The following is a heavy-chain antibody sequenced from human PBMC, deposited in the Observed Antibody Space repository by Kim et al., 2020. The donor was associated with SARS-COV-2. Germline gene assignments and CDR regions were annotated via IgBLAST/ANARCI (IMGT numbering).Heavy chain of an antibody. CDR2: ISGGAGSK. V-gene: IGHV3-23*01. CDR3: AKMVIMDGYNYFYYYAMDV. J-gene: IGHJ6*02. CDR1: GFTFDTYA. D-gene: IGHD2-21*01. Sequence: VGSLRLSCVASGFTFDTYAMSWVRQAPGKRLEWVSAISGGAGSKFYADSVRGRFTISRDNSKNTLYLQMNSLRDEDTALYYCAKMVIMDGYNYFYYYAMDVWGQETSVTVSS.